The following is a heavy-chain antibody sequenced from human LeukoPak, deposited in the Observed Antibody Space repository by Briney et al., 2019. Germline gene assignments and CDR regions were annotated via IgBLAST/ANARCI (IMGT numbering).Heavy chain of an antibody. J-gene: IGHJ3*02. CDR3: AREYSSSSDAFDI. D-gene: IGHD6-6*01. V-gene: IGHV5-51*01. Sequence: GESLKISCKGSGYSFTSYWIGWVRQMPGKGLEWMGIIYPGDSDTRYSPSFQGQVTISADKSISTAYLQWSSLKASDIAMYYCAREYSSSSDAFDIWGQGTMVTVSS. CDR2: IYPGDSDT. CDR1: GYSFTSYW.